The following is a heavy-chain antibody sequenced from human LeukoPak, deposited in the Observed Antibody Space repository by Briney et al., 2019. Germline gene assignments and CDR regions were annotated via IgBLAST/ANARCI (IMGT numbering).Heavy chain of an antibody. Sequence: ETLSLTCTVSGGSISSSSYYWGWVRQAPGQGLEWVSAISAGGDSPYYADSVKGRFSISRDNYENTLYLQMNGLRAGDTAVYYCAKRRYCSSISCHDFDYWGQGTLVTVSS. CDR2: ISAGGDSP. D-gene: IGHD2-2*01. CDR1: GGSISSSSYY. V-gene: IGHV3-23*01. J-gene: IGHJ4*02. CDR3: AKRRYCSSISCHDFDY.